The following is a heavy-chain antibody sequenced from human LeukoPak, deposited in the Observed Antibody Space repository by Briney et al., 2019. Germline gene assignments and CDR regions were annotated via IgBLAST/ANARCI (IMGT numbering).Heavy chain of an antibody. J-gene: IGHJ3*02. CDR3: ASSYSNYRADAFDI. CDR1: GGSISSYY. D-gene: IGHD4-11*01. Sequence: PSETLSLTCTVSGGSISSYYWGWLRQPPGKGLEWIGYIFHSGSTNSNPSLKSRVTISVDTSKNQFSLKLSSVTAADTAVYYCASSYSNYRADAFDIWGQGTMVTVSS. CDR2: IFHSGST. V-gene: IGHV4-59*01.